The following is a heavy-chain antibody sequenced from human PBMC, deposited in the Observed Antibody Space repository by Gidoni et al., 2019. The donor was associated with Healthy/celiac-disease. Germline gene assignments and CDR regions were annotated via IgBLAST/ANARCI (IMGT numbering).Heavy chain of an antibody. CDR3: AREMGGKQQLAAPYDAFDI. D-gene: IGHD6-13*01. CDR1: GYTFTSYY. CDR2: INPSGGST. Sequence: QVQLVQSGAEVKKPGASVKVSCKASGYTFTSYYMHWVRQAPGQGLEWMGIINPSGGSTSYAQKFQGRVTMTRDTSTSTVYMELSSLRSEDTAVYYCAREMGGKQQLAAPYDAFDIWGQGTMVTVSS. J-gene: IGHJ3*02. V-gene: IGHV1-46*01.